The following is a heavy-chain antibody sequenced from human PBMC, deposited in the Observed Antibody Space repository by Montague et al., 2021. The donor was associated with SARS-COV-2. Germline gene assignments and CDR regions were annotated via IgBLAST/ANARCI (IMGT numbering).Heavy chain of an antibody. CDR3: ARDGSGSYSNYHYYGMDV. CDR2: IKQDGSEK. J-gene: IGHJ6*02. CDR1: GFTFSSYW. D-gene: IGHD3-10*01. V-gene: IGHV3-7*01. Sequence: SLRLSCAASGFTFSSYWMSWVRQAPGKGLEWVANIKQDGSEKYYVDSVKGRFTISRDNAKNSLYLQMNSLRAEDTAVYYCARDGSGSYSNYHYYGMDVWGQGTTVTVSS.